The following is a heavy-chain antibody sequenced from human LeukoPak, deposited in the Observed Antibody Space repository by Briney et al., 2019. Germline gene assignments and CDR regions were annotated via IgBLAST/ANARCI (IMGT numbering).Heavy chain of an antibody. Sequence: PGGSLRLSCAASGFTFSSYAMSWVRQAPGKGLEWVSAISGSGGSTYYADSVKGRFTISRDNSKDTLYLQMNSLRAEDTAVYYCAKGIVGAMKFDYWGQGTLVTVSS. CDR2: ISGSGGST. CDR1: GFTFSSYA. CDR3: AKGIVGAMKFDY. V-gene: IGHV3-23*01. D-gene: IGHD1-26*01. J-gene: IGHJ4*02.